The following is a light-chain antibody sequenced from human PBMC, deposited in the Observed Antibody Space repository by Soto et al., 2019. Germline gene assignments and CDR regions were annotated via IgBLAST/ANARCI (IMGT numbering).Light chain of an antibody. Sequence: QSVLTQPASVSGSPGQSITISCTGSSSDVGGYDYVSWYQQHPGKAPKLVISDVSNRPSGVSHRFSGSKSGNTASLTISGLQTEDEADYYCYSYRSSTIQVFGAGTKLTVL. J-gene: IGLJ1*01. V-gene: IGLV2-14*03. CDR1: SSDVGGYDY. CDR2: DVS. CDR3: YSYRSSTIQV.